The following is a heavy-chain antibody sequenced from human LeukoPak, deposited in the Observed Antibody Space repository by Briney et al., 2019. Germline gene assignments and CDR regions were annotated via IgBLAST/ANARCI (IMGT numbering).Heavy chain of an antibody. Sequence: ASVKVSCKASGYTFTGYYMHWVRQAPGQGLEWMGWINPNSGGTNYAQKFQGRVTMTRDTSISTVYMELSRLRSDDTAVYYCARGGYYYDSSGYGDYWGQGTLVTVSS. CDR2: INPNSGGT. V-gene: IGHV1-2*02. CDR1: GYTFTGYY. D-gene: IGHD3-22*01. CDR3: ARGGYYYDSSGYGDY. J-gene: IGHJ4*02.